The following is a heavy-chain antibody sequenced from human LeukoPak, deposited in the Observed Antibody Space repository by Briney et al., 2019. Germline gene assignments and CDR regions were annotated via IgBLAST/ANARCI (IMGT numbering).Heavy chain of an antibody. V-gene: IGHV3-74*01. D-gene: IGHD3-22*01. CDR3: ARAPSEIGGYYPEYFRH. Sequence: HPGGSLRLSCAASGFTFSTYWMHWVRQAPGKGLVWVSRIKSDGGTNYADSVKGRFTISRDNAKETVSLQMNSLRPEDTGVYYCARAPSEIGGYYPEYFRHWGQGTLVTVSS. CDR1: GFTFSTYW. CDR2: IKSDGGT. J-gene: IGHJ1*01.